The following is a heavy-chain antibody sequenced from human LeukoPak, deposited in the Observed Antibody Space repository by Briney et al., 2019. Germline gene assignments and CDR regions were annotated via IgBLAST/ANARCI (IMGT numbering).Heavy chain of an antibody. D-gene: IGHD4-17*01. CDR1: GYTFTAYY. Sequence: ASVKVSCKASGYTFTAYYMHWMRQAPGQGLEWMGWINPNSGGTNYAQNFQGRVTMTRDTSISTAYMELSRLTSDDTAVFYCARGGFYGDYAAAWGQGTLVTVSS. V-gene: IGHV1-2*02. CDR3: ARGGFYGDYAAA. CDR2: INPNSGGT. J-gene: IGHJ5*02.